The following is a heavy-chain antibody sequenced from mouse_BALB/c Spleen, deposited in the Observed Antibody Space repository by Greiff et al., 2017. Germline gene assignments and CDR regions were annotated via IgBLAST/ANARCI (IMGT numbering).Heavy chain of an antibody. V-gene: IGHV1-80*01. CDR1: GYAFSSYW. J-gene: IGHJ2*01. CDR3: AKKKTGMDY. D-gene: IGHD4-1*01. Sequence: VKLMESGAELVRPGSSVKISCKASGYAFSSYWMNWVKQRPGQGLEWIGQIYPGAGDTNYNGKFKGKATLTADKSSSTAYMQLSSLTSEDSAVYFCAKKKTGMDYWGQGTTLTVSS. CDR2: IYPGAGDT.